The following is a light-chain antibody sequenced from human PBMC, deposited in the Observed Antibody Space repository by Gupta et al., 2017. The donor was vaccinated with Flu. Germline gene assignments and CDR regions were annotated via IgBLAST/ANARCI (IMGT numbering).Light chain of an antibody. CDR1: QSVSSY. CDR3: QQRSNWPPFT. Sequence: EIVLTQSPATLSLSPGERATLSCRASQSVSSYLAWYQQKPGQAPRLLIYDASNRATGIPARFSGSGSGTDFTLTISSREPEDFAVYYCQQRSNWPPFTFGPGTKVEIK. V-gene: IGKV3-11*01. J-gene: IGKJ3*01. CDR2: DAS.